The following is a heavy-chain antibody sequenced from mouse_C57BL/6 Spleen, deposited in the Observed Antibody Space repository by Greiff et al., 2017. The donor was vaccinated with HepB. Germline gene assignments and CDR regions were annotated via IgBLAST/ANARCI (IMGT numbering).Heavy chain of an antibody. J-gene: IGHJ4*01. Sequence: VQVVESGAELARPGASVKLSCKASGYTFTSYGISWVKQRTGQGLEWIGEIYPRSGNTYYNEKFKGKATLTADKSSSTAYMELRSLTSEDSAVYFCAIITTVVEAMDYWGQGTSVTVSS. CDR2: IYPRSGNT. D-gene: IGHD1-1*01. CDR1: GYTFTSYG. V-gene: IGHV1-81*01. CDR3: AIITTVVEAMDY.